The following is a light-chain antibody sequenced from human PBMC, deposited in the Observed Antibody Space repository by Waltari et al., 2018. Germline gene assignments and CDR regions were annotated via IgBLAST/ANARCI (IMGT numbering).Light chain of an antibody. CDR2: WAS. CDR1: QTILYSSSNKNY. CDR3: QQYFKTPLT. V-gene: IGKV4-1*01. Sequence: DIVMTQSPDSLTVSLGERATIHGKPSQTILYSSSNKNYLAWYQQKPRQPPKLLIYWASTRESGVPDRFSGTGSGTDFTLTISRLQAEDVAVYYCQQYFKTPLTFGGGTKVEIK. J-gene: IGKJ4*01.